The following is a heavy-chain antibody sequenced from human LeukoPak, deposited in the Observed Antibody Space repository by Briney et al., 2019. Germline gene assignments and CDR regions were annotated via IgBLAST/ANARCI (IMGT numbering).Heavy chain of an antibody. CDR3: ARGSDDYVWGRHDY. Sequence: GGSLRLSCAASGFTFDDYGMSWVLQAPGKGLEWVSGINWNGGSTGYADSVKGRFTISRVNAKNSLYLQMNSLRAEDTALYYCARGSDDYVWGRHDYWGQGTLVTVSS. CDR2: INWNGGST. V-gene: IGHV3-20*04. D-gene: IGHD3-16*01. CDR1: GFTFDDYG. J-gene: IGHJ4*02.